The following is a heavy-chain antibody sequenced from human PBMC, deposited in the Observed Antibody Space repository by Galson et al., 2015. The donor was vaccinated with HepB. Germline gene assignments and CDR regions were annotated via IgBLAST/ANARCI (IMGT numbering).Heavy chain of an antibody. Sequence: SLRLPCAASGFTFSDYYMSWIRQAPGKGLEWLSYISSTGTYTNYADSVKGRFTISRDNAKNSLYLQMNNLRAEDTAVYYCARVADADYGDHSHFDYWGQGTLVTVSS. CDR3: ARVADADYGDHSHFDY. CDR2: ISSTGTYT. J-gene: IGHJ4*02. D-gene: IGHD4-17*01. V-gene: IGHV3-11*06. CDR1: GFTFSDYY.